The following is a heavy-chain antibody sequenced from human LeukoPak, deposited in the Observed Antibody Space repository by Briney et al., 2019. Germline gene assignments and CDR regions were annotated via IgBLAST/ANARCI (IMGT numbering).Heavy chain of an antibody. CDR3: ARVSSRSIAAAGTIYYYYYMDV. CDR2: ISYSGNA. CDR1: GVSISSSNSY. J-gene: IGHJ6*03. Sequence: PSETLSLTCAVSGVSISSSNSYWGWIRQPPGKGLEWIGRISYSGNAYYNASLKSRVTLSVDTSKNQFSLKLSSVTAADTAVYYCARVSSRSIAAAGTIYYYYYMDVWGKGTTVTVSS. V-gene: IGHV4-39*01. D-gene: IGHD6-13*01.